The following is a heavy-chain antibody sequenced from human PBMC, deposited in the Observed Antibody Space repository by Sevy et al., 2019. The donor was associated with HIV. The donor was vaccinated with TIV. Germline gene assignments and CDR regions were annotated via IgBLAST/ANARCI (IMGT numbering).Heavy chain of an antibody. CDR3: ARGLYLDY. V-gene: IGHV4-38-2*02. CDR1: GYSISSGYY. CDR2: SLHSGST. J-gene: IGHJ4*02. D-gene: IGHD3-10*01. Sequence: SETLSLTCTVSGYSISSGYYWGWIRQPPGKGLEWIGSSLHSGSTYCNPSLESRVTISVDTSKNQFSLKMSSVTAADTPVYYCARGLYLDYWGQGILVTVSS.